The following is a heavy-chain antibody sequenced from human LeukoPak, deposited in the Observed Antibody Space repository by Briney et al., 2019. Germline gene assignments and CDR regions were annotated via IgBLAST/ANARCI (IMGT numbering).Heavy chain of an antibody. V-gene: IGHV4-59*01. CDR3: AREKDVAFDI. CDR1: GGSISSYY. Sequence: SETLSLTGTVSGGSISSYYWNWIRQSPGKGLEWIGYIYYSGSTNYNPSLKSRVTISVDTSKNQFSLKLSSVTAADTAVYYCAREKDVAFDIWGRGTMVSVSS. CDR2: IYYSGST. J-gene: IGHJ3*02.